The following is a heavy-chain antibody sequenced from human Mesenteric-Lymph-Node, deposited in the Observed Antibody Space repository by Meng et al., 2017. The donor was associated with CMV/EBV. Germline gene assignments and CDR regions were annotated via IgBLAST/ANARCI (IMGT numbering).Heavy chain of an antibody. V-gene: IGHV4-59*12. J-gene: IGHJ5*02. CDR1: GGSIRSYY. Sequence: SETLSLTCTVSGGSIRSYYWSWIRQPPGKGLEWIGYIYYSGSTNYNPSLKSRVTISVDTSRNQFSLKLISVTAADTAVYYCAREFCSGGSCFDNWFDPWGQGSLVTVSS. D-gene: IGHD2-15*01. CDR2: IYYSGST. CDR3: AREFCSGGSCFDNWFDP.